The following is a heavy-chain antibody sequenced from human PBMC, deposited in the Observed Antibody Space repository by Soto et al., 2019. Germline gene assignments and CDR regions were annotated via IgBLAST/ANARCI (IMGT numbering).Heavy chain of an antibody. Sequence: GGSLRLSCAASGFTFSSYGMHWVRQAPGKGLEWVAVIWYDGSNKYYADSVKGRFTISRDNSKNTLYLQMNSLRAEDTAVYYCARGVGPAAIYYYYMDVWGKGTTVTVSS. J-gene: IGHJ6*03. CDR3: ARGVGPAAIYYYYMDV. D-gene: IGHD2-2*01. CDR2: IWYDGSNK. CDR1: GFTFSSYG. V-gene: IGHV3-33*01.